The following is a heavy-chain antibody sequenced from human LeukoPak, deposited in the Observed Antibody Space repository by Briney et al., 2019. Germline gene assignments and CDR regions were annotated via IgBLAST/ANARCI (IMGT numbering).Heavy chain of an antibody. V-gene: IGHV4-59*01. Sequence: SETLSLTCTVSGGSISSDYWNWIRQPPGKGLEWIRYIHFSGSTNSNPSLKSRVTISVDASKNQFSLKLSSVTAADTALYYCAGDHGALGGYFDYWGQGTLVTVSS. J-gene: IGHJ4*02. CDR3: AGDHGALGGYFDY. CDR1: GGSISSDY. D-gene: IGHD4/OR15-4a*01. CDR2: IHFSGST.